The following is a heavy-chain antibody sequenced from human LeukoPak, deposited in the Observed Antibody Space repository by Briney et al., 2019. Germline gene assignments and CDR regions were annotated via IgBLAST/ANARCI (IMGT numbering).Heavy chain of an antibody. CDR1: GYTFTGYY. J-gene: IGHJ2*01. Sequence: ASVKVSCKASGYTFTGYYMHWARQAPGQGLEWMGWINPNSGGTNYAQKFQGRVTMTRDTSISTAYMELSRLRSDDTAVYYCARDLGSSWYPIGSGYFDLWGRGTLVTVSS. V-gene: IGHV1-2*02. CDR2: INPNSGGT. D-gene: IGHD6-13*01. CDR3: ARDLGSSWYPIGSGYFDL.